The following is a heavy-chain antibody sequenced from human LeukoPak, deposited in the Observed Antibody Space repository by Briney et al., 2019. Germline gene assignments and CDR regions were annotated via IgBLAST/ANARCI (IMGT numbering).Heavy chain of an antibody. CDR1: GFTVNSNY. J-gene: IGHJ4*02. CDR2: IYSGGST. D-gene: IGHD6-19*01. Sequence: GGSLRLSCAASGFTVNSNYMSWVRQAPGKGLEWVSVIYSGGSTYYADSVKGRFTISRDNSKNTLYLQMNSLRAEDTAVYYCARVGSSGWYLGFDYWGQGTLVTVSS. CDR3: ARVGSSGWYLGFDY. V-gene: IGHV3-66*01.